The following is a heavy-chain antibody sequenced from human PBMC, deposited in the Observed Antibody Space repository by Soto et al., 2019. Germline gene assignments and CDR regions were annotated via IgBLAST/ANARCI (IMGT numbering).Heavy chain of an antibody. J-gene: IGHJ6*02. CDR2: INPKFGDT. Sequence: QVQLVQSGAEVKKPESSVKVSCKASGGTFSRYAISWVRQAPGQGLEWMGWINPKFGDTTYAQDFQGRVSMTRDMSISTVYMELSRMTSDDTAIYYCARNMDYYYGRGSGNGHGVWGQGTTVTVFS. V-gene: IGHV1-2*02. CDR3: ARNMDYYYGRGSGNGHGV. CDR1: GGTFSRYA. D-gene: IGHD3-10*02.